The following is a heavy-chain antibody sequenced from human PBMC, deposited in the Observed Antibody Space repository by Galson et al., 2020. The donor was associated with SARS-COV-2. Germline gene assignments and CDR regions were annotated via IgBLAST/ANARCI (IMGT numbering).Heavy chain of an antibody. D-gene: IGHD4-17*01. CDR2: ISTIGST. V-gene: IGHV4-61*02. CDR3: ARDQDGDYPYY. J-gene: IGHJ4*02. Sequence: SETLSLTCTVSGGSISSGDYYWSWIRQPAGKGLEWIGRISTIGSTNYNPSLKSRVSISIDTSKNQFSLRLSSVTAADTAVYFCARDQDGDYPYYWGQGAQVTVSS. CDR1: GGSISSGDYY.